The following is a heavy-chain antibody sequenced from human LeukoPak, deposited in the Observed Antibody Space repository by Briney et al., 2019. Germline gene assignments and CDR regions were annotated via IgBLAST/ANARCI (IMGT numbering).Heavy chain of an antibody. CDR1: GGPFSDYY. Sequence: PSETLSLTCAVYGGPFSDYYWSWIRQPPGKGLEWIGKINHSGSTYYNPSLKSRVTISVDRSKNQFSLKLSSVTAADTAVYYCARGDGAPPDFDYWGQGTLVTVSS. D-gene: IGHD1-26*01. V-gene: IGHV4-34*01. CDR2: INHSGST. J-gene: IGHJ4*02. CDR3: ARGDGAPPDFDY.